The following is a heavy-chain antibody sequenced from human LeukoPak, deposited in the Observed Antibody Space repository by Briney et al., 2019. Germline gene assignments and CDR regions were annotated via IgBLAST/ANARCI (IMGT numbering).Heavy chain of an antibody. CDR3: ARGDTEGLRYFDWFPSAFDI. V-gene: IGHV4-4*02. Sequence: SETVSLICGVCGLSVNTSDGWSWVGPWAGEGLGWLGQIYQNETTNYHPSLKSRLTISVDTSKHQFSLKLSSVTAADTAVYYCARGDTEGLRYFDWFPSAFDIWGQGTMVTVSS. J-gene: IGHJ3*02. CDR2: IYQNETT. D-gene: IGHD3-9*01. CDR1: GLSVNTSDG.